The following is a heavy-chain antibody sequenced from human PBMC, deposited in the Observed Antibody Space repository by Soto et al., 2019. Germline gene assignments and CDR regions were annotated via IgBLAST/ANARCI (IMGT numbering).Heavy chain of an antibody. CDR2: IGYGGSP. V-gene: IGHV4-4*02. CDR1: GAFVTNGYS. D-gene: IGHD6-19*01. CDR3: ARGGDISGRGGGFARLDP. Sequence: QVQLQESGPGLVKPSGTLSLTCVVSGAFVTNGYSWSWVRQPPGKGLEWFGQIGYGGSPTYKTSLEGRATISLDTSSNPSPRTLNSVPAADAATFFCARGGDISGRGGGFARLDPWGQGILVAVSS. J-gene: IGHJ5*02.